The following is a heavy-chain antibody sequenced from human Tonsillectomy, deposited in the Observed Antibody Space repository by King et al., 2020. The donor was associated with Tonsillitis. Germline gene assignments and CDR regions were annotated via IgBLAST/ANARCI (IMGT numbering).Heavy chain of an antibody. D-gene: IGHD3-22*01. J-gene: IGHJ2*01. CDR2: IYYSGST. Sequence: VQLQESGPGLVKPSETLSLTCTVSGGSISSSSYYWGWIRQPPGQGLEWIGSIYYSGSTYYNPSLKSRVTISVDTSKNQFSLKLSSVTAADTAVYYCARRDSSGPSEWYFDLWGRGTLVTVSS. V-gene: IGHV4-39*07. CDR3: ARRDSSGPSEWYFDL. CDR1: GGSISSSSYY.